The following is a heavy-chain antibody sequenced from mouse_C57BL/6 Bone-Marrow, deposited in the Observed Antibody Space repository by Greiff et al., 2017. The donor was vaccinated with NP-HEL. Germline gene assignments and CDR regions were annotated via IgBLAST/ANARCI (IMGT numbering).Heavy chain of an antibody. CDR1: GYTFTSYW. CDR2: IDPSDSYT. J-gene: IGHJ2*01. D-gene: IGHD1-1*01. CDR3: AREGTTVVFDY. V-gene: IGHV1-69*01. Sequence: QVQLKESGAELVMPGASVKLSCKASGYTFTSYWMHWVKQRPGQGLEWIGEIDPSDSYTNYNQKFKGKSTLTVDKSSSTAYMQLSSLTSEDSAVYYCAREGTTVVFDYWGQGTTLTVSS.